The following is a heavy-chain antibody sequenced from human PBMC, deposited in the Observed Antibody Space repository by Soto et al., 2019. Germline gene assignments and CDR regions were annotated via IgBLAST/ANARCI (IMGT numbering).Heavy chain of an antibody. CDR3: ARANMGYCSSTSCYGSYYYMDV. J-gene: IGHJ6*03. D-gene: IGHD2-2*01. CDR2: IYSGGST. CDR1: GFTVSSNY. V-gene: IGHV3-66*01. Sequence: GGSLRLSCAASGFTVSSNYMSWVRQAPGKGLEWVSVIYSGGSTYYADSVKGRFTISRDNSKNTLYLQMNSLRAEDTAVYYCARANMGYCSSTSCYGSYYYMDVWGKGTTVTVSS.